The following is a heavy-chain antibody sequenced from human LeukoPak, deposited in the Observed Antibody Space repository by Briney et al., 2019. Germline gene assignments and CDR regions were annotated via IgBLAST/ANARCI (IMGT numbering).Heavy chain of an antibody. CDR2: ISSSSSYI. D-gene: IGHD3-3*01. CDR1: GFTFSSYS. Sequence: PGGSLRLSCAASGFTFSSYSMNWVRQAPGKGLEWVSSISSSSSYIYYADSVKGRFTISRDNAKNSLYLQMNSLRAEDTAVYYCAGITIFGVVIIRKHFDYWGQGTLVTVSS. J-gene: IGHJ4*02. CDR3: AGITIFGVVIIRKHFDY. V-gene: IGHV3-21*04.